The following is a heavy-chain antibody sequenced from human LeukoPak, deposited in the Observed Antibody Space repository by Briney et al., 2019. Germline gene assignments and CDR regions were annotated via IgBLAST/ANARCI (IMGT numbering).Heavy chain of an antibody. CDR2: ISHSGSS. V-gene: IGHV4-38-2*02. Sequence: SETLSLTCAVSGYSISSGYFWAWIRQPPGKGLEWIGSISHSGSSYSKPSLKSRVIISVDTSNDQFSLKLTSVTAADTATYYCARDGYYYDGSFEYWGQGIRVAVSS. CDR3: ARDGYYYDGSFEY. D-gene: IGHD3-22*01. J-gene: IGHJ4*02. CDR1: GYSISSGYF.